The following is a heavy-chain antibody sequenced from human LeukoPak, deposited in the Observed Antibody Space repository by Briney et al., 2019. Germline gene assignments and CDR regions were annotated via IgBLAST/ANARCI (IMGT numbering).Heavy chain of an antibody. CDR1: GYTFTSYY. CDR2: INPSGGST. D-gene: IGHD3-10*01. V-gene: IGHV1-46*03. J-gene: IGHJ4*02. CDR3: ARVTVRGVITGDFAY. Sequence: ASVKVSCKASGYTFTSYYMHWVRQAPGQGLEWMGIINPSGGSTSYAQKFQGRVTMTRDMSTSTVYMELSSLRSEDTAVYYCARVTVRGVITGDFAYWGQGTLVTVSS.